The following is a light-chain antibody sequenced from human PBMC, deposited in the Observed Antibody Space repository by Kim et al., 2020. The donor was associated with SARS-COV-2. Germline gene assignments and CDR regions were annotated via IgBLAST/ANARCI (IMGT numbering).Light chain of an antibody. Sequence: SSELTQDPAVSVALGQTVTITCQGDSLRTYYTTWYQQRPGQAPIVVIYGKNKRPSVIPDRFSGSSSGNTASFTVTGAQAVDEAAYYCHSLDNSVDHVLFG. CDR3: HSLDNSVDHVL. J-gene: IGLJ2*01. V-gene: IGLV3-19*01. CDR2: GKN. CDR1: SLRTYY.